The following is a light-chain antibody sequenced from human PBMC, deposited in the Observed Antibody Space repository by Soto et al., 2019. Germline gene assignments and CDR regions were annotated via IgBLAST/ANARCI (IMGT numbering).Light chain of an antibody. V-gene: IGKV1-39*01. CDR1: QTIDTF. J-gene: IGKJ4*01. CDR3: QQSYVTPLT. Sequence: DIQMTQSPPSLSASVGDRVTITRRASQTIDTFVNWYQQKPGRAPKLLIFAASTLHSGVPSRFSGSGSGTDFTLTITSLQPEDFATYYCQQSYVTPLTFGGGTKVEIK. CDR2: AAS.